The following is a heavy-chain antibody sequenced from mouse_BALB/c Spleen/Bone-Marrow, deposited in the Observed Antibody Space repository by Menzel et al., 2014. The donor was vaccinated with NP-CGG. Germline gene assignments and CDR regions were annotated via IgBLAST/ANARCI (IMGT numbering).Heavy chain of an antibody. CDR2: IHPSDSES. J-gene: IGHJ2*01. CDR3: ARGLGEIWGY. CDR1: GYSFTNYW. D-gene: IGHD4-1*01. V-gene: IGHV1-61*01. Sequence: VQLQQSGAELVRPGTSVQLSCKASGYSFTNYWTNWVKQRPGQGLEWIGMIHPSDSESRLNQKFKDKATLTVDNSSTTSYMQLSSTTSEDSAVYYCARGLGEIWGYWGQGTTLTVSS.